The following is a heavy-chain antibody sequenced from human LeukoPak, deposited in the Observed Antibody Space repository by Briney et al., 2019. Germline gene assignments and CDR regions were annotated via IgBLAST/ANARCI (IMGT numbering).Heavy chain of an antibody. CDR1: GFTVSSNF. D-gene: IGHD4-23*01. Sequence: GGSLRLSCAASGFTVSSNFMSWVRQAPGKGLEWVSVSYSGGSTYYADSVKGRFTISRDISKNTLFLQMNSLRAEDTAVYYCARDLTVYGGNPLYYFDYWGQGTLVAVSS. CDR2: SYSGGST. CDR3: ARDLTVYGGNPLYYFDY. J-gene: IGHJ4*02. V-gene: IGHV3-66*01.